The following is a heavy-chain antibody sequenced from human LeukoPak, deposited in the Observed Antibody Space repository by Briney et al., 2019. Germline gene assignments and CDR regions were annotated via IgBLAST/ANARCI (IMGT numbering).Heavy chain of an antibody. CDR1: GGTFSSYA. Sequence: SVTVSCTASGGTFSSYAISWVRQAPGQGLEWIGRIIPIFGIANYAQQFQGRVTITADKSTSTAYMELSSLRSEDTAVYYCARAAQQLVHIFDYWGQGTLVTVSS. CDR2: IIPIFGIA. V-gene: IGHV1-69*04. CDR3: ARAAQQLVHIFDY. J-gene: IGHJ4*02. D-gene: IGHD6-13*01.